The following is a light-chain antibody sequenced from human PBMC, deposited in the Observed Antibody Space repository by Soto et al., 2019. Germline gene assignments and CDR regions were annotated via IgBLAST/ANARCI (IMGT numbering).Light chain of an antibody. V-gene: IGLV2-14*03. J-gene: IGLJ2*01. CDR2: DVS. CDR1: SSDVGGYNY. Sequence: QSALTQPASVSGSPGQAITISCTGTSSDVGGYNYVSWYQQHPAKVPKLMIYDVSNRPSGVSNLLSGSKSGNTASLTISGLQAEDEADYYCSSYTGSNTLVFAGGTKLAAL. CDR3: SSYTGSNTLV.